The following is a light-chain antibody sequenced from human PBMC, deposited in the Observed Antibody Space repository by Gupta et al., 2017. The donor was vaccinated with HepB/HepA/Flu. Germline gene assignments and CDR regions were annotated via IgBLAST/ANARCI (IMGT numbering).Light chain of an antibody. V-gene: IGKV3-11*01. Sequence: DIVLTQSSATLSLSPGERATLSCRASQSINYYLAWYQQKPGQAPRLVIYDASRRATGIPARFSGSGSGTDFTLTISSLESEDFATYYCQQHSKWPPYIFGQGTKLQIK. CDR2: DAS. CDR1: QSINYY. CDR3: QQHSKWPPYI. J-gene: IGKJ2*01.